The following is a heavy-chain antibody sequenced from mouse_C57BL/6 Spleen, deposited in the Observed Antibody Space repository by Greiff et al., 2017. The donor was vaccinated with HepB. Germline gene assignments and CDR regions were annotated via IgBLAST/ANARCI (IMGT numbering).Heavy chain of an antibody. CDR2: IYPGSGST. J-gene: IGHJ4*01. Sequence: QVQLQQPGAELVKPGASVKMSCKASGYTFTSYWITWVKQRPGQGLEWIGDIYPGSGSTNYNEKFKSKATLTVDTSSSTAYMQLSSRTSEDSAVYYCALYYYGSSYVCYAMDYWGQGTSVTVSS. CDR1: GYTFTSYW. CDR3: ALYYYGSSYVCYAMDY. D-gene: IGHD1-1*01. V-gene: IGHV1-55*01.